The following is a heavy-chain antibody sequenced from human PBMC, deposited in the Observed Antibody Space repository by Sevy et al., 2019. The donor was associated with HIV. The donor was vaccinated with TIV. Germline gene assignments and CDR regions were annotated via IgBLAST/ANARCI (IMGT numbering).Heavy chain of an antibody. CDR3: AKEGYESSGYYH. J-gene: IGHJ5*02. Sequence: GGSLRLSCAASGFTFSSYAMTWVRQAPGKGLEWVSAISGSGGYTYYGDSGKGRLTISRDNSKKKLDLQMHSLRAEDTAVYYCAKEGYESSGYYHWGQGTLVTVSS. CDR1: GFTFSSYA. CDR2: ISGSGGYT. V-gene: IGHV3-23*01. D-gene: IGHD3-22*01.